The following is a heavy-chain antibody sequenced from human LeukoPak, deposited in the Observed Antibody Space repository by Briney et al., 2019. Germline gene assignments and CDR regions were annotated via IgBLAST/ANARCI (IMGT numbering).Heavy chain of an antibody. J-gene: IGHJ6*03. V-gene: IGHV3-13*01. CDR1: GFTFSDYD. CDR2: IGTTDDT. Sequence: GGSLRLSCAASGFTFSDYDMHWVRQATGEGLEWVSAIGTTDDTYYPGSVKGRFTISRDNAKNTLYLQMNSLRAEDTAMYYCARDFDRYYMDVWGKGTTVTVSS. CDR3: ARDFDRYYMDV.